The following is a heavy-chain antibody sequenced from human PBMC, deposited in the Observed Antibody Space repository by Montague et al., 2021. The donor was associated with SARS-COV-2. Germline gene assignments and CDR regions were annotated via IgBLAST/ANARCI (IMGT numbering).Heavy chain of an antibody. CDR2: IYFNGAA. Sequence: SETLSLTCTVSAGSINNHYWSWIRQPPGKGMGWIGYIYFNGAASSNPSLKSRVTISVDTSRNQFSLQLTSVTAADTAVYYCARRPSSGWYFDSWGQGTPVTVSS. J-gene: IGHJ4*02. V-gene: IGHV4-59*08. CDR1: AGSINNHY. D-gene: IGHD6-19*01. CDR3: ARRPSSGWYFDS.